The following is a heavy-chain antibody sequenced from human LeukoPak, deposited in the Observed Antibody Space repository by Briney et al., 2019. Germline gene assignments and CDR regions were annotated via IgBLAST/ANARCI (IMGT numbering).Heavy chain of an antibody. CDR3: ATGSPLDY. V-gene: IGHV3-30*14. J-gene: IGHJ4*02. D-gene: IGHD3-10*01. Sequence: GGSLRLSCVASGFTFTGHSMHWVRQAPGKGLEWVAVVGNDEKTIFYADSLKGRFTVSRDNSKNTLYLQMNSLRAEDTAVYYCATGSPLDYWGQGTLVTVSS. CDR2: VGNDEKTI. CDR1: GFTFTGHS.